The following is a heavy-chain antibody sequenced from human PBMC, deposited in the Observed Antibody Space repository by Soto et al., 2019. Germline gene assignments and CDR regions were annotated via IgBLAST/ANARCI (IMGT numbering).Heavy chain of an antibody. CDR3: AREGGDGVDY. V-gene: IGHV4-31*03. J-gene: IGHJ4*02. Sequence: QVQLQESGPGLVKPSQTLSLTCNVSGVSITSANYYWSWIRQHPGKGLEWIGYIYYSGSTYYNPSLKSRLTISVDTSKNQFSLKLNSVTAADKAFYYGAREGGDGVDYWGQGTLVTVSS. CDR1: GVSITSANYY. CDR2: IYYSGST. D-gene: IGHD3-16*01.